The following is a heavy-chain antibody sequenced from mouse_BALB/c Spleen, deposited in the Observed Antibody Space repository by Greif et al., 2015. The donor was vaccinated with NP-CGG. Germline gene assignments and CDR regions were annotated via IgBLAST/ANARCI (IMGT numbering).Heavy chain of an antibody. J-gene: IGHJ2*01. CDR2: ISSGGSYT. CDR3: ARQDRYFDY. Sequence: DVMLVESGGGLVKPGGSLKLSCAASGFTFSSYAMSWVRQTPEKRLEWVATISSGGSYTFYPDSVKGRFTISRDNAKNTLYLQMSSLRSEDTAMYYCARQDRYFDYWGQGTTLTVSS. CDR1: GFTFSSYA. D-gene: IGHD2-14*01. V-gene: IGHV5-9-1*01.